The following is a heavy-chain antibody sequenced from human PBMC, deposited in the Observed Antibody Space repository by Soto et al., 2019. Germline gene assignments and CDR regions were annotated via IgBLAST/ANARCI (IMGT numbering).Heavy chain of an antibody. CDR3: ARMASVYCSGGSCYPTYGMDV. Sequence: QVQLVESGGGVVQPGRSLRLSCAASGFTFSSYAMHWVRQAPGKGLEWVAVISYEGSNKYYADSVKGRFTISRDNSKNTLSLQMTSLRAEDTALYYCARMASVYCSGGSCYPTYGMDVWGQGTTVTVSS. D-gene: IGHD2-15*01. CDR1: GFTFSSYA. CDR2: ISYEGSNK. V-gene: IGHV3-30-3*01. J-gene: IGHJ6*02.